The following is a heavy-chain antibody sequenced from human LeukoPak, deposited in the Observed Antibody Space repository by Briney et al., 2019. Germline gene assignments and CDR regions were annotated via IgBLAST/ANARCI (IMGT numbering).Heavy chain of an antibody. CDR3: ASLNVFSVWFDP. V-gene: IGHV4-34*01. CDR1: GGTFSGYY. CDR2: INHSGST. D-gene: IGHD3-9*01. J-gene: IGHJ5*02. Sequence: PSETLSLTCAVYGGTFSGYYWSWIRQPPGKGLEWIGEINHSGSTNYNPSLKSRVTILLETSKNQFSMKLSSVTAADTAVYYWASLNVFSVWFDPWGQGTLVTVSS.